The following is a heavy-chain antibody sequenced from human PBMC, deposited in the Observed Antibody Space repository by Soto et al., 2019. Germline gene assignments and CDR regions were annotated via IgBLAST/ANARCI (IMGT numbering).Heavy chain of an antibody. Sequence: SVKVSCKASGGTFSSYAISWVRQAPGQGLGWMGGIIPIFGTANYAQKFQGRVAITADESTTTAYMELSSLRSEDTAVYYCARPTRFYYDSSGQSAWFDPWGQGTLVTVSS. D-gene: IGHD3-22*01. V-gene: IGHV1-69*13. J-gene: IGHJ5*02. CDR1: GGTFSSYA. CDR2: IIPIFGTA. CDR3: ARPTRFYYDSSGQSAWFDP.